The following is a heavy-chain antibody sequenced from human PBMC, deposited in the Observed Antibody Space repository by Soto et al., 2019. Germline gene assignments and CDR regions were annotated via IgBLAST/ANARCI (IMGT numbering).Heavy chain of an antibody. J-gene: IGHJ3*02. CDR1: GYTFTGYY. Sequence: ASVKVSCKASGYTFTGYYMHWVRQAPGQGLEWMGWINPNSGGTNYAQKFQGRVTMTRDTSISTAYMELSRLRSDDTAVYYCAGLAAAGRGGAFGIWGQGTMVTVSS. CDR3: AGLAAAGRGGAFGI. V-gene: IGHV1-2*02. CDR2: INPNSGGT. D-gene: IGHD6-13*01.